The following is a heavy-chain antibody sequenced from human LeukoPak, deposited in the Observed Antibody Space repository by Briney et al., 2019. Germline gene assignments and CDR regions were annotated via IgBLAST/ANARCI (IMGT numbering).Heavy chain of an antibody. CDR2: INAGNGNT. Sequence: ASVKVSCKASGYTFTSYAMHWVRQAPGQRLEWMGWINAGNGNTKYSQKFQDRVTITRDTSASTAYMELSSLRSEDTAVYYCARDSHYYESSGYNQGDFDYWGQGTLDTVSS. CDR3: ARDSHYYESSGYNQGDFDY. V-gene: IGHV1-3*01. J-gene: IGHJ4*02. CDR1: GYTFTSYA. D-gene: IGHD3-22*01.